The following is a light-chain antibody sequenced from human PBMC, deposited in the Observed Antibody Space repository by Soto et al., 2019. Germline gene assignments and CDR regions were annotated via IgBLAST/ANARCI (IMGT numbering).Light chain of an antibody. J-gene: IGKJ1*01. Sequence: EIVMTQSPATLSVSPGERATLSCRASQSVSRNLAWYQQKPGQAPRLLIYGASTRATVIPARFSGSGSGTEFTLTISSLQSEDFAVYYCQQYNNWPLSFGQRTKVEIK. CDR1: QSVSRN. CDR2: GAS. V-gene: IGKV3-15*01. CDR3: QQYNNWPLS.